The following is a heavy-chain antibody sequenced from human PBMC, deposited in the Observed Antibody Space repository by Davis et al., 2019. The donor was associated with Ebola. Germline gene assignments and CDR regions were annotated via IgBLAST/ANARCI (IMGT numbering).Heavy chain of an antibody. CDR3: ARGLMVRGVILYYGLDV. D-gene: IGHD3-10*01. CDR2: IYHSGSP. Sequence: SETLSLTCTVSGGSVSSGTNYWSWIRQPPGKGLEWIGYIYHSGSPIYNPSLKSRVTISVDTSKNLFSLKLTSVTAADTALYYCARGLMVRGVILYYGLDVWGQGTTVAVSS. J-gene: IGHJ6*02. CDR1: GGSVSSGTNY. V-gene: IGHV4-61*01.